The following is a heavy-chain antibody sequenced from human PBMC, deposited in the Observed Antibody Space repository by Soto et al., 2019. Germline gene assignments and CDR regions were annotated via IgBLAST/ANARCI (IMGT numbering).Heavy chain of an antibody. Sequence: GGSLRLSCAASGFTFSSYSMNWVRQAPGKGLEWVSYISSSSSTLYYADSVKGRFTISRDNAKNSLYLQMNSLRDEDTAVYYCAKGSIAVAGYHHCFDYWGQRTLVTVSS. D-gene: IGHD6-19*01. CDR3: AKGSIAVAGYHHCFDY. CDR2: ISSSSSTL. CDR1: GFTFSSYS. V-gene: IGHV3-48*02. J-gene: IGHJ4*02.